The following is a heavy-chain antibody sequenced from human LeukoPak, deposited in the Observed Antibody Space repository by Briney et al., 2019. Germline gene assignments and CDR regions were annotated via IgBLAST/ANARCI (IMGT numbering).Heavy chain of an antibody. Sequence: GGSLRLSCVASGFTISSDAMTWVRQAPGQGLEWVSASYGSDTDYTDSVRGRFTISRDDSKNTLYLQMNGLRVEDTAVYYCSKRRRRETGPFESWGQGTLVTVSS. CDR1: GFTISSDA. CDR2: SYGSDT. CDR3: SKRRRRETGPFES. J-gene: IGHJ4*02. D-gene: IGHD5-24*01. V-gene: IGHV3-23*01.